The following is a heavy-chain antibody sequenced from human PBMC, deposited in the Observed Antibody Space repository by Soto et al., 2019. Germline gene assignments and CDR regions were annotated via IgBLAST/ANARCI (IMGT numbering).Heavy chain of an antibody. Sequence: QVQLVESGGGLVKPGGSLRLSCAASGFTFSDYYMSWIRQAPGKGLEWVSYISSSGTYIYYADSVKGRFTISRDNAKNSLYLDMNSLRVEDTAVYFCATEQAKATVVVTSIENWGQGTLVTVSS. D-gene: IGHD2-21*02. V-gene: IGHV3-11*04. CDR2: ISSSGTYI. J-gene: IGHJ4*02. CDR1: GFTFSDYY. CDR3: ATEQAKATVVVTSIEN.